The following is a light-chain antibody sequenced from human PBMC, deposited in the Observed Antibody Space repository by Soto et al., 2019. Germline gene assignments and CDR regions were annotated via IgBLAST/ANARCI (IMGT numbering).Light chain of an antibody. CDR2: GAS. CDR3: HQYDNWPLT. CDR1: QSVGSK. V-gene: IGKV3-15*01. Sequence: EIVMTQSPATLSVSPGERATLSCRASQSVGSKLAWYQQKPGQAPRLLIYGASTRATGIPARFSGSGSGTEFTLTINSLQSEDFAVYYCHQYDNWPLTFGGGAKVEIK. J-gene: IGKJ4*01.